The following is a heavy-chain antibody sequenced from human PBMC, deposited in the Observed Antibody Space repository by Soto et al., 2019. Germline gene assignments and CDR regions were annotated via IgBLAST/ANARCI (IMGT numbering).Heavy chain of an antibody. CDR3: ARDRHSSSSGYFEY. Sequence: PXESLRLSCASSGFTVSSYGMHGVRQDPGKGLEWVAVIWYDGNDKYYADFVKGRFTISRDNAKNTVSLQMNSLRAEDTAVYYCARDRHSSSSGYFEYWGQGTLVTVSS. CDR2: IWYDGNDK. V-gene: IGHV3-33*01. J-gene: IGHJ4*02. CDR1: GFTVSSYG. D-gene: IGHD6-6*01.